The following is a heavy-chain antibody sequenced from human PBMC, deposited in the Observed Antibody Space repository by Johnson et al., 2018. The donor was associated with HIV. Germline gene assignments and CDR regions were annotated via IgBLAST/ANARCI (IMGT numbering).Heavy chain of an antibody. CDR3: AKDWERWLQPPGDAFDI. CDR2: IRYDGSNK. J-gene: IGHJ3*02. D-gene: IGHD5-24*01. Sequence: VQLVESGGGVVQPGGSLRLSCAASGFTFSNYGLHWVRQAPGKGLEWVAFIRYDGSNKYDADSVKGRFTISRDNSKNTLYLQMSSLRVEDTAVYYCAKDWERWLQPPGDAFDIRGQGTMVTVSS. CDR1: GFTFSNYG. V-gene: IGHV3-30*02.